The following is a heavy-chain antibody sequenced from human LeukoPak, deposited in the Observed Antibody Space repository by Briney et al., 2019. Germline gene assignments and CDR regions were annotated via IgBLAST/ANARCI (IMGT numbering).Heavy chain of an antibody. CDR3: ARDGMITFGGVYDY. CDR1: GYTFTSYG. CDR2: ISAYNGNT. Sequence: ASVKVSCKASGYTFTSYGISWVRQAPGQGLEWMGWISAYNGNTNYAQKLQGRVTMTRDTSISTAYMELSRLRSDDTAVYYCARDGMITFGGVYDYWGQGTLVTVSS. D-gene: IGHD3-16*01. J-gene: IGHJ4*02. V-gene: IGHV1-18*01.